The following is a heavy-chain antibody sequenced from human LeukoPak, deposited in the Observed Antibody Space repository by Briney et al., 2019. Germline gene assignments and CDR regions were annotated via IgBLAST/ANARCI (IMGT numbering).Heavy chain of an antibody. J-gene: IGHJ4*02. CDR2: IIPIFGTA. Sequence: ASVRVSCKASGCTFSSYAISWVRQAPGQGLEWMGGIIPIFGTANYAQKFQGRVTITADKSTSTAYMELSSLRSEDTAVYYCSRVPHGGDYVSYFDYWGQGTLVTVSS. CDR3: SRVPHGGDYVSYFDY. CDR1: GCTFSSYA. V-gene: IGHV1-69*06. D-gene: IGHD4-17*01.